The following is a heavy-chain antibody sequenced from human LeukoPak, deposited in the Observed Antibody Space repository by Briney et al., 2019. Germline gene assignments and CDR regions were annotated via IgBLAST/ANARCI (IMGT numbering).Heavy chain of an antibody. J-gene: IGHJ4*02. CDR3: AKAPTGYYYDSSGYYYGDY. V-gene: IGHV3-23*01. CDR1: GFTFSRYA. Sequence: GGSLRLSCAASGFTFSRYAMNWVRQAPGKGLEWVSAISGSGGSTYYADSVKGRFTTSRDNSKNTLYLQMNSLRAEDTAVYYCAKAPTGYYYDSSGYYYGDYRGQGTLVTVSS. D-gene: IGHD3-22*01. CDR2: ISGSGGST.